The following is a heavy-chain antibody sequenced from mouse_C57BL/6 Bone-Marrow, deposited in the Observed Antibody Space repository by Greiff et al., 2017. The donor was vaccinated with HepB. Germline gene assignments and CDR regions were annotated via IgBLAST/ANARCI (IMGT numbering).Heavy chain of an antibody. CDR2: IYPGSGST. CDR1: GYTFTSYW. V-gene: IGHV1-55*01. CDR3: ARRYYGSSWYFDV. J-gene: IGHJ1*03. D-gene: IGHD1-1*01. Sequence: QVQLQQPGAELVKPGASVKMSCKASGYTFTSYWITWVKQRPGQGLEWIGDIYPGSGSTNYNEKFKSKATLTVYTSSSTAYMQLSSLTSEDSAVYYCARRYYGSSWYFDVWGTGTTVTVSS.